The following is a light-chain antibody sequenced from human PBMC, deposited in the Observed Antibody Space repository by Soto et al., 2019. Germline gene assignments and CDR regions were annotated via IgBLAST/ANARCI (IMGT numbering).Light chain of an antibody. V-gene: IGLV7-43*01. Sequence: QTVVTQEPSLTVSPGGTVTLTCASSAGAVTSGFFPNWFQQKPGQAPRALIYSTIHKHSWTPARFSGSLLGGKAALTLSGVQPEDEAEYFCLLYYAGTGGVFGGGTKLTVL. CDR3: LLYYAGTGGV. J-gene: IGLJ3*02. CDR1: AGAVTSGFF. CDR2: STI.